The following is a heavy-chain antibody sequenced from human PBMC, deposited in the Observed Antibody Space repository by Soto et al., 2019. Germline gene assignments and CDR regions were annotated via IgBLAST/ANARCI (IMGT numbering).Heavy chain of an antibody. CDR3: ASDNYAPLAY. J-gene: IGHJ4*02. V-gene: IGHV1-2*02. CDR2: IDPNGGDS. D-gene: IGHD3-16*01. CDR1: GYTFTDPY. Sequence: QVHLVQSGAEVKKPGASVKVSCQPSGYTFTDPYIHWVRQAPGLGLEWMGWIDPNGGDSRNTQKFQGSLTMTRYTSTGAVTMELSSSKFDDTAVYYTASDNYAPLAYWCQGTLVIVSS.